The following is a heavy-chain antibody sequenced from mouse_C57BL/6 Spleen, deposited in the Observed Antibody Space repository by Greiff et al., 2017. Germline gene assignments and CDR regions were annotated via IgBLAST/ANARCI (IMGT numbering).Heavy chain of an antibody. J-gene: IGHJ4*01. Sequence: QVHVKQPGAELVKPGASVKMSCKASGYTFTSYWITWVKQRPGQGLEWIGDIYPGSGSTNYNEKFKSKATLTVDTSSSTAYMQLSSLTSEDSAVYYCARKGYPYAMDYWGQGTSVTVSS. V-gene: IGHV1-55*01. D-gene: IGHD2-14*01. CDR1: GYTFTSYW. CDR3: ARKGYPYAMDY. CDR2: IYPGSGST.